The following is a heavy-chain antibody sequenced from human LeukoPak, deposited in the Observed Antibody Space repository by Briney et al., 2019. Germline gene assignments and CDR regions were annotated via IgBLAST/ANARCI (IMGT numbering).Heavy chain of an antibody. CDR2: IYYSGST. Sequence: ASETLSLTCTVSGVSISGSSHYWGWIRQPPGKGLEWIGSIYYSGSTNYNPSLKSRVTISVDTSKNQFSLKLSSVTAADTAVYYCARRNYPYYHDFWGPGILVTVSS. V-gene: IGHV4-39*01. D-gene: IGHD1-7*01. CDR3: ARRNYPYYHDF. J-gene: IGHJ4*02. CDR1: GVSISGSSHY.